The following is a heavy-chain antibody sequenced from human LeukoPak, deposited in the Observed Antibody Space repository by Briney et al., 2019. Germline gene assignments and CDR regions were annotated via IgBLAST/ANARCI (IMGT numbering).Heavy chain of an antibody. V-gene: IGHV1-24*01. Sequence: ASVKVSCKVSGYTLTELSLHWVRQAPGKGLEWMGRFDPEDGETIYARKFQGRVTMTEDTSTDTAYMELTTLRSDDTALYYCARNSGSFFHDAFDIWGQGTMVTVSS. CDR3: ARNSGSFFHDAFDI. J-gene: IGHJ3*02. CDR1: GYTLTELS. D-gene: IGHD1-26*01. CDR2: FDPEDGET.